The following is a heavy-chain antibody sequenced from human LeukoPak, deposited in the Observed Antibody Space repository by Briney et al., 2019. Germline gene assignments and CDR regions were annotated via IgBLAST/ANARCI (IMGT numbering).Heavy chain of an antibody. CDR3: ARGGYYYDSSGYFFNKNFDY. V-gene: IGHV4-34*01. J-gene: IGHJ4*02. CDR1: GGSFSGYY. D-gene: IGHD3-22*01. Sequence: ASETLSLTCAVYGGSFSGYYWSWIRQPPGKGLEWIGEINHSGSTNYNPSLKSRVTISVDTSKNQFSLKLSSVTAADTAVYYCARGGYYYDSSGYFFNKNFDYWGQGTLVTVSS. CDR2: INHSGST.